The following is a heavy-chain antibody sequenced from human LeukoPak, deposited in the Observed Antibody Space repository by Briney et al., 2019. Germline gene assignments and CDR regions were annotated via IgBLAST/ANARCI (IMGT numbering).Heavy chain of an antibody. CDR3: AKLTDY. CDR1: GFTFSNSA. J-gene: IGHJ4*02. Sequence: PGGSLRLSCAASGFTFSNSAMSWVRQAPGQGLEWVSAISGGGGSTYYADSVKGQFTISRDNSKNTLYLQMNSLRVEDTAVYYCAKLTDYWGQGTLVPVSS. V-gene: IGHV3-23*01. CDR2: ISGGGGST.